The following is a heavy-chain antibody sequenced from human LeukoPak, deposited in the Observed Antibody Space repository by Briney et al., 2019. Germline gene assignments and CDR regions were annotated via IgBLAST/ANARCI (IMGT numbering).Heavy chain of an antibody. V-gene: IGHV1-46*01. J-gene: IGHJ6*03. CDR1: GYTFTSYY. CDR3: ARHGQRELMGRLRYYYYYMDV. CDR2: INPSGGST. D-gene: IGHD1-26*01. Sequence: ASVKVSCKASGYTFTSYYMHWVRQAPGQGLEWMGIINPSGGSTSYAQKFQGRVTMTRDMSTSTVYMELSSLRSEDTAVYYCARHGQRELMGRLRYYYYYMDVWGKGTTVTVSS.